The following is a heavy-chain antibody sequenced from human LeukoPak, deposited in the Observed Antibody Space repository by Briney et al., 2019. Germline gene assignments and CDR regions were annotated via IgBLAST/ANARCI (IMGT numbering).Heavy chain of an antibody. D-gene: IGHD4/OR15-4a*01. J-gene: IGHJ4*02. CDR2: ISSSSSTI. Sequence: PGGSLRLSCAAPGFTFSSYSMNWVRQAPGKGLEWVSYISSSSSTIYYADSVKGRFTISRDNAKNSLYLQMNSLRAEDTAVYYCARGAPQLDYWGQGTLVTVSS. CDR3: ARGAPQLDY. CDR1: GFTFSSYS. V-gene: IGHV3-48*01.